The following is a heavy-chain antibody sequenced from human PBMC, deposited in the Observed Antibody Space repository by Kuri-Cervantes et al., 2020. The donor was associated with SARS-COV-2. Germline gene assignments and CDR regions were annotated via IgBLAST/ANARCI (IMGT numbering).Heavy chain of an antibody. D-gene: IGHD1-1*01. CDR3: ARVNTGWIDL. V-gene: IGHV4-59*01. CDR2: FYDTGST. Sequence: SETLSLTCAVYGGSFSDYYWTWLRQPPGKGLEWIGDFYDTGSTNYNPSLESRVTISVDTSRRQFSLNARSVSAADTAVYYCARVNTGWIDLWGLGTLVTVSS. CDR1: GGSFSDYY. J-gene: IGHJ5*02.